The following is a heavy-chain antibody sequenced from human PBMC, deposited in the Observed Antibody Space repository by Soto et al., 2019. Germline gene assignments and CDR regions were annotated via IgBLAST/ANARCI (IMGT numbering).Heavy chain of an antibody. Sequence: GGSLRLSCAASGFAFSTFEMSWVRQAPGQGLEWLSYISSIGDTIYYADSVKGRFTVSRDNAKNSLFLQMNSLRAEDTALYYCAKDTRVGTGYSYGLGYYYGMDVWGQGTTVTVSS. V-gene: IGHV3-48*03. CDR2: ISSIGDTI. CDR3: AKDTRVGTGYSYGLGYYYGMDV. CDR1: GFAFSTFE. J-gene: IGHJ6*02. D-gene: IGHD5-18*01.